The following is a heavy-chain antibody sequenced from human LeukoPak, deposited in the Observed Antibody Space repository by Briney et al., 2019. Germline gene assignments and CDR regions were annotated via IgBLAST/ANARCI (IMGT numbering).Heavy chain of an antibody. CDR2: ISAYNGYT. CDR3: AREFPYYCGGDCYSTVGFDY. Sequence: ASVKVSCKASGGTFSSYAISWLRQAPRQGLEWMGWISAYNGYTNYAQKHQGRVTMTTDTSTSTAYMELRSLRSDDTAVYYCAREFPYYCGGDCYSTVGFDYWGQGTLVTVSS. V-gene: IGHV1-18*01. CDR1: GGTFSSYA. J-gene: IGHJ4*02. D-gene: IGHD2-21*01.